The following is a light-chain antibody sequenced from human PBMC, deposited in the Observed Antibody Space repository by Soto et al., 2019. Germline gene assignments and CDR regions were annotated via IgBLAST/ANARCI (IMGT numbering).Light chain of an antibody. CDR3: SSYAGSNNVV. CDR2: EVN. Sequence: QSALTQPPSASGSPGQSVTISCTGTSSDVGGYNYVSWYQQHPGKAPKLMIYEVNKRPSGVPDRFSGSNSGNTASLTVSGLQAEDEADYYCSSYAGSNNVVLGGGTKLTVL. CDR1: SSDVGGYNY. V-gene: IGLV2-8*01. J-gene: IGLJ3*02.